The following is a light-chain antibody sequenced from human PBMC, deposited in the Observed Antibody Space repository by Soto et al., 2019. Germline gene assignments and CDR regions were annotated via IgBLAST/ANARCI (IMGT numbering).Light chain of an antibody. V-gene: IGLV2-14*01. J-gene: IGLJ2*01. CDR3: ASKTTSSTVL. Sequence: QSVLTQPASVSGSPGQSITISCAGTSSDVGGYNYVSWYQQHPDKAPKLMIYEVRIRPSEVSNRFSGSKSGDTASLTISGLQAEDEAIYYCASKTTSSTVLFGGGTKVTVL. CDR2: EVR. CDR1: SSDVGGYNY.